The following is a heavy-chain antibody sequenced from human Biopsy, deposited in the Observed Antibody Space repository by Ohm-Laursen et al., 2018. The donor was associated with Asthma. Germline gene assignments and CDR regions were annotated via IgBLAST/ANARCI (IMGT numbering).Heavy chain of an antibody. J-gene: IGHJ5*02. CDR2: LDQSGYT. Sequence: SETLSLTCTVYGGYLTGHYWNWIRQPPGKGLEWIGELDQSGYTNYNPSLKSRVTISADTSKNQFHLNLSSVTAADTAVYFCARAAITGIRGWFDPWGQGTQVTVSS. CDR3: ARAAITGIRGWFDP. V-gene: IGHV4-34*01. D-gene: IGHD1-20*01. CDR1: GGYLTGHY.